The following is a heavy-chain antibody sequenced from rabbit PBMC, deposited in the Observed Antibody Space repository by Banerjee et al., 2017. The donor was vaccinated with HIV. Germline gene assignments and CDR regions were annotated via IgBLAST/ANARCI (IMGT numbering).Heavy chain of an antibody. Sequence: EESGGGLVQPEGSLTLTCKASGVDFSTNAMCWVRQAPGKGLEWIAYINTGNGYTSYASWVNGRFSISRSTNLNTVTLQLNSLTAADTATYFCARASSYVFTQLDLWGQGTLVTVS. CDR1: GVDFSTNA. V-gene: IGHV1S47*01. CDR2: INTGNGYT. J-gene: IGHJ3*01. D-gene: IGHD6-1*01. CDR3: ARASSYVFTQLDL.